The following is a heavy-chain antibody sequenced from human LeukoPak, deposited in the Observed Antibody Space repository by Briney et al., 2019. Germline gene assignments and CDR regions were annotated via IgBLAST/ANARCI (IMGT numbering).Heavy chain of an antibody. J-gene: IGHJ4*02. CDR1: GGTFSSYA. CDR2: VIPIFGTA. Sequence: ASVKVSCKASGGTFSSYAISWVRQAPGQGLEWMGGVIPIFGTANYAQKFQGRVTITADESTSTAYMELSSLRSEDTAVYYCARSYCGGDCPSGYWGQGTLVTVSS. CDR3: ARSYCGGDCPSGY. D-gene: IGHD2-21*01. V-gene: IGHV1-69*01.